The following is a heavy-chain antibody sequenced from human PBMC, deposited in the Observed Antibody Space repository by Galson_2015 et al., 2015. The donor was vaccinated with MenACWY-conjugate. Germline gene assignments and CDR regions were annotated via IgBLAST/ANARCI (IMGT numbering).Heavy chain of an antibody. CDR1: GGSISSNDFY. D-gene: IGHD2-15*01. CDR2: IHYSGGT. Sequence: SETLSLTCLVSGGSISSNDFYCGWFRQPPGKGLEWIGNIHYSGGTYHNPSLKSRITTSVDTSKNQFSLNLASVTAADTAMYYCGRRRPRDIGGGFDIWGQGTLVTVSS. J-gene: IGHJ3*02. CDR3: GRRRPRDIGGGFDI. V-gene: IGHV4-39*01.